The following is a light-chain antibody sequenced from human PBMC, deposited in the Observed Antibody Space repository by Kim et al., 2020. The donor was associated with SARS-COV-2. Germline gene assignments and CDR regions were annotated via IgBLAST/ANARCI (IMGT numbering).Light chain of an antibody. CDR2: GAS. CDR1: QSVSSSY. CDR3: QQYGSSPSRGGT. Sequence: EIVLTQSPGTLSLSPGERATLSCRASQSVSSSYLAWYQQKPGQAPRLLIYGASSRATGIPDRFSGSGSGTDFTLTISRLEPEDFAVYYCQQYGSSPSRGGTFGQGTKVDIK. J-gene: IGKJ1*01. V-gene: IGKV3-20*01.